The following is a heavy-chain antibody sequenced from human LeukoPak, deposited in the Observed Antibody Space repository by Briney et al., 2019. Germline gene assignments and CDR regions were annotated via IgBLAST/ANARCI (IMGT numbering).Heavy chain of an antibody. J-gene: IGHJ5*02. V-gene: IGHV1-2*02. D-gene: IGHD4-17*01. CDR3: AGDDCGDYVLFDP. CDR1: GYTFTGYY. CDR2: INPNSGGT. Sequence: APVKVSCKASGYTFTGYYMHWVRQAPGPGLEGMGWINPNSGGTNYAQKFQGRVTMTRDTSISTAYMEVSRLRSDDTAVYYCAGDDCGDYVLFDPWGQGTLVTVSS.